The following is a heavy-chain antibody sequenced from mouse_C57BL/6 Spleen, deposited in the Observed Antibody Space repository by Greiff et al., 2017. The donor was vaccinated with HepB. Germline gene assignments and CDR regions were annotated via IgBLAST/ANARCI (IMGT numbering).Heavy chain of an antibody. Sequence: VQLQQSGAELVKPGASVKISCKASGYAFSSYWMNWVKQRPGKGLEWIGQIYPGDGDTNYNGKFKGKATLTADKSSSTAYLQLSSLTSGDSAVYFCAREGTYYYFDYWGQGTTLTVSS. CDR2: IYPGDGDT. V-gene: IGHV1-80*01. CDR3: AREGTYYYFDY. D-gene: IGHD1-1*01. J-gene: IGHJ2*01. CDR1: GYAFSSYW.